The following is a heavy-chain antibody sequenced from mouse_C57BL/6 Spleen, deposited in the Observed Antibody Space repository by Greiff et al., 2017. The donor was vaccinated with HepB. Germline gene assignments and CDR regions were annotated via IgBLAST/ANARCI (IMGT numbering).Heavy chain of an antibody. J-gene: IGHJ1*03. D-gene: IGHD1-1*01. CDR2: IDPSDSYT. CDR1: GYTFTSYW. V-gene: IGHV1-69*01. CDR3: ARAASYYGSSLWYFDV. Sequence: QVQLQQPGAELVMPGASVKLSCKASGYTFTSYWMHWVKQRPGQGLEWIGEIDPSDSYTNYNQKFKGKSTLTVDKSSSTAYMQLSSLTSEDSAVYYCARAASYYGSSLWYFDVWGTGTTVTVSS.